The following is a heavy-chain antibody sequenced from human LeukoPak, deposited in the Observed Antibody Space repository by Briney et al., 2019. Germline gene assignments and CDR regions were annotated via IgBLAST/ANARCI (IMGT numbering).Heavy chain of an antibody. CDR3: AKDLTSYYRLGNSDY. CDR2: ISGSGGST. J-gene: IGHJ4*02. D-gene: IGHD3-9*01. V-gene: IGHV3-23*01. Sequence: GGSLRLSCAASGFTFSSYGMSWVRQAPGEGLEWVSAISGSGGSTYYADSVKGRFTISRDNSKNTLYIQMNRLRAEDTSVYYCAKDLTSYYRLGNSDYWGQGTLVTVSS. CDR1: GFTFSSYG.